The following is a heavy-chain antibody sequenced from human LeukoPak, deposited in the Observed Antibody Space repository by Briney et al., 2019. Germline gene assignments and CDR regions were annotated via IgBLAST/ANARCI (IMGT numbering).Heavy chain of an antibody. D-gene: IGHD4-17*01. CDR2: INSDGSTT. V-gene: IGHV3-74*01. Sequence: GGSLRLSCAASGFTFSRYWMHWDRQAPGKGLVWVTRINSDGSTTSYADSVKGRFTISRDNARNTVYLQMNNLRAEDTAAYYCALFSVPTPPSGGDYWGQGTLVTVSS. CDR3: ALFSVPTPPSGGDY. CDR1: GFTFSRYW. J-gene: IGHJ4*02.